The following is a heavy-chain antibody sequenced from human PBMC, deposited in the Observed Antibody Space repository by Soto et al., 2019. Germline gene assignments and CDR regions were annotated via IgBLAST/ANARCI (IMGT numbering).Heavy chain of an antibody. CDR1: GFTFSSYG. CDR3: AKGSHSSGWYFDY. CDR2: ISYDGSNK. Sequence: GGSLRLSCAASGFTFSSYGMHWVRQAPGKGLEWVAVISYDGSNKYYADSVKGRFTISRDNSKNTLYLQMNSLRAEDTAVYYCAKGSHSSGWYFDYWGQGTLVTVSS. J-gene: IGHJ4*02. D-gene: IGHD6-19*01. V-gene: IGHV3-30*18.